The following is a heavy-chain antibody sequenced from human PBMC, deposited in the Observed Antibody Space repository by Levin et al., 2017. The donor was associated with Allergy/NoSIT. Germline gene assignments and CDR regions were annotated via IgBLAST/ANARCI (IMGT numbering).Heavy chain of an antibody. Sequence: SVKVSCKASGGTFSSYAISWVRQAPGQGLEWMGGIIPIFGTANYAQKFQGRVTITADESTSTAYMELSSLRSEDTAVYYCARPRNHCGGDCSFDYWGQGTLVTVSS. V-gene: IGHV1-69*13. CDR1: GGTFSSYA. CDR2: IIPIFGTA. D-gene: IGHD2-21*02. J-gene: IGHJ4*02. CDR3: ARPRNHCGGDCSFDY.